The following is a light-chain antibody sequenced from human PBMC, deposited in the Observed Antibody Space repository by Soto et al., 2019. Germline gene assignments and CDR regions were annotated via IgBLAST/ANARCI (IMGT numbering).Light chain of an antibody. Sequence: DIQMTQSPSTLSASVGDRVTITCRASQTLRTWLAWYQQNPGKAPKLLIYDVSILQSGVPSRFSGSGSWTEFTLTISSLQPDDFATYCFQQYNGYPLTFGGGTKVAFK. CDR1: QTLRTW. V-gene: IGKV1-5*01. CDR2: DVS. CDR3: QQYNGYPLT. J-gene: IGKJ4*01.